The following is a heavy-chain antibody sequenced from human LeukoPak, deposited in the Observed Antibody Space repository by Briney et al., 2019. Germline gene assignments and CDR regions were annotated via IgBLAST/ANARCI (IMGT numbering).Heavy chain of an antibody. Sequence: ASVKASCKASGYTFTGYYMHWVRQAPGQGLEWMGWINPNSGGTNYAQKFQGRVTMTRDTSISTAYMELSRLRSDDTAVYYCARVAAAGPSSFDYWGQGTLVTVSS. J-gene: IGHJ4*02. D-gene: IGHD6-13*01. CDR3: ARVAAAGPSSFDY. V-gene: IGHV1-2*02. CDR2: INPNSGGT. CDR1: GYTFTGYY.